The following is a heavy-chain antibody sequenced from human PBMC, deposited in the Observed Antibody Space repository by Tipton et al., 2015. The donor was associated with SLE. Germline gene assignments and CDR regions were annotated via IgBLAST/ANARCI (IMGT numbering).Heavy chain of an antibody. V-gene: IGHV4-4*07. Sequence: LRLSCTVSGGSISSYYWSWIRQPAGGGLEWIGRIYTNENTNYNPSLKSRVTMSVDTSKNQFSLRLTSVIAADTAVYYCARLHGYSYGLNWFDPWGQGTLISVSS. J-gene: IGHJ5*02. CDR1: GGSISSYY. CDR3: ARLHGYSYGLNWFDP. D-gene: IGHD5-18*01. CDR2: IYTNENT.